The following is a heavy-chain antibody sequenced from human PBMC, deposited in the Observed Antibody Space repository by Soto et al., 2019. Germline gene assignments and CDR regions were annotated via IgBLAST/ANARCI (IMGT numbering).Heavy chain of an antibody. D-gene: IGHD6-13*01. CDR1: GYTFNSYC. CDR2: INPYNGNT. V-gene: IGHV1-18*01. CDR3: ARVGVGLAAPRVWPY. Sequence: ASMKVSCKASGYTFNSYCITCVRQSPLQGLEWMAWINPYNGNTKYAEKFLGRVTVTTDTSTATAYMEVRSLTSDDTAVFYCARVGVGLAAPRVWPYWGQGTPVTVSS. J-gene: IGHJ4*02.